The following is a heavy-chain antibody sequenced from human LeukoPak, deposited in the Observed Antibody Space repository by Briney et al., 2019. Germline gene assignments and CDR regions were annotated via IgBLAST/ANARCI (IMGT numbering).Heavy chain of an antibody. CDR3: ARDLGQYYDTSDNWFDP. D-gene: IGHD3-22*01. Sequence: GGSLRLYCAASGFTFSSYSMNWVRQAPGKGLEWVSYISSSSSTIYYADSVKGRFTISRDNAQNSLYLQMNSLRAEDTAVYYCARDLGQYYDTSDNWFDPWGQGTLVTVSS. CDR1: GFTFSSYS. V-gene: IGHV3-48*01. CDR2: ISSSSSTI. J-gene: IGHJ5*02.